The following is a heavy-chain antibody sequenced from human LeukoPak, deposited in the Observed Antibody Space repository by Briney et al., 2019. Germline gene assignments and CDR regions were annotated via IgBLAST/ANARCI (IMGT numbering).Heavy chain of an antibody. J-gene: IGHJ1*01. CDR1: GFTFSSYA. Sequence: GGSLRLSCAASGFTFSSYAMSWVRQAPGKGLEWVSAISGSGGSTYYADSMKGRFTISRDNSKNTLYLQMNSLRAEDTAVYYCAKGGSGSYYAPGYFQHWGQGTLVTVSS. CDR3: AKGGSGSYYAPGYFQH. CDR2: ISGSGGST. D-gene: IGHD1-26*01. V-gene: IGHV3-23*01.